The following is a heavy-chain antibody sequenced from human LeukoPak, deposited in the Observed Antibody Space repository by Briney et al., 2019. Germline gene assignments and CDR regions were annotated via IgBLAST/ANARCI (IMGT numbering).Heavy chain of an antibody. V-gene: IGHV4-4*09. J-gene: IGHJ3*02. CDR3: ARHPRDDYYDTPGVGFDI. CDR1: GGSISSYY. CDR2: IYTSGST. Sequence: SETLSLTCTVSGGSISSYYWSWIRQPPGKGLEWIGYIYTSGSTSYNPSLKSRVTISVDTSKDQFSLKLSSVTAADTAVYYCARHPRDDYYDTPGVGFDIWGQGTMVTVSS. D-gene: IGHD3-22*01.